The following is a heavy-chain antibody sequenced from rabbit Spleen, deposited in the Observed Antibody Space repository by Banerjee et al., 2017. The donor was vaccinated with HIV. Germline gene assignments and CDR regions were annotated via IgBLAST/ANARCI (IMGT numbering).Heavy chain of an antibody. D-gene: IGHD3-1*01. V-gene: IGHV1S45*01. CDR3: ARGDANNGWALAL. CDR2: IDISDGDT. J-gene: IGHJ4*01. Sequence: LEESGGGLVKPGGTLTLTCTVSGFSFSSNWICWVRQAPGKGLEWIACIDISDGDTDYANWPKGRFTISKTSSTTVTLQATSLTVADTATYFCARGDANNGWALALWGPGTLVTVS. CDR1: GFSFSSNW.